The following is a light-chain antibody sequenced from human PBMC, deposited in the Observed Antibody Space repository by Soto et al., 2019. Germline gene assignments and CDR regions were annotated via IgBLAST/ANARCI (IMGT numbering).Light chain of an antibody. Sequence: PMTLSASTIPATVKDRVPITCRASQSISNWLAWYQQKPGTAPKVLIYHASNLQSGVPSRFSGSGSGTEFTLTISSLPADDLRTYCCEPYYRQKRFGEGTKVDIK. CDR1: QSISNW. J-gene: IGKJ1*01. V-gene: IGKV1-5*01. CDR3: EPYYRQKR. CDR2: HAS.